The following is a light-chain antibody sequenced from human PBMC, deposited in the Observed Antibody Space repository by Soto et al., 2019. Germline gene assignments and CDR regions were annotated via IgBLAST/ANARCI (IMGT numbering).Light chain of an antibody. CDR1: QGIRND. J-gene: IGKJ4*01. V-gene: IGKV1-6*01. CDR2: AAS. CDR3: LQDYNYPLT. Sequence: ATHTTQSPCSVSASVGDRVTITCRASQGIRNDLGWYQQKPGKAPKLLIYAASSLQSGVPSRFSGSGSGTDFTLTISSLQPEDFATYYCLQDYNYPLTFGGGTKVDI.